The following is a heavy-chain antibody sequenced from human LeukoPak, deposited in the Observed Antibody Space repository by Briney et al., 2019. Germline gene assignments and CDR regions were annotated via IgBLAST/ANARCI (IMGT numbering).Heavy chain of an antibody. CDR1: GFTFSSYG. V-gene: IGHV3-30*03. D-gene: IGHD2-2*01. J-gene: IGHJ6*02. Sequence: PGRSLRLSCAASGFTFSSYGMHWVRQAPGKGLEWVAVISYDGSNKYYADSVKGRFTISRDNSKNTLYLQMNSLRAEDTAVYYCARDALLADYCSSTSCYYYYGMDVWGQGTTVTVSS. CDR3: ARDALLADYCSSTSCYYYYGMDV. CDR2: ISYDGSNK.